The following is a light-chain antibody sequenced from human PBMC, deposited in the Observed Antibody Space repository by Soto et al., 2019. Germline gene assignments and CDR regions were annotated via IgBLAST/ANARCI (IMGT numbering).Light chain of an antibody. CDR3: QQYGSSLWT. V-gene: IGKV3-20*01. Sequence: IVMTQSPATLSVSPGDEVTLSCRASQSVSSSYLAWYQQKPGQSPRLLIYGASSRATGIPDRFSGSGSGTDFTLTISRLEPGDFAVYYCQQYGSSLWTFGQGTKVDIK. J-gene: IGKJ1*01. CDR1: QSVSSSY. CDR2: GAS.